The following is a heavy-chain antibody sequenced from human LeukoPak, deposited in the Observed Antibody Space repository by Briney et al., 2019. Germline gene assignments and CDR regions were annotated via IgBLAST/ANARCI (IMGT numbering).Heavy chain of an antibody. CDR1: GSTFSSYA. J-gene: IGHJ6*02. CDR2: IPYDGSNK. V-gene: IGHV3-30-3*01. CDR3: ARPGSSFDLYYYYGLDV. D-gene: IGHD6-13*01. Sequence: GRSLRLSCAASGSTFSSYAMHWVRQAPGKGLEWVAVIPYDGSNKFYADSVKGRFTISRDNSKNTLYLQMDSLRAEDTAVYYCARPGSSFDLYYYYGLDVWGQGTTVTVSS.